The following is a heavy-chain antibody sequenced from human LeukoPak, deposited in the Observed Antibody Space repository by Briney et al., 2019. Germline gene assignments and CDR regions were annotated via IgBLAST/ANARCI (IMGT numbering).Heavy chain of an antibody. CDR3: ARARWGLLGPFDY. V-gene: IGHV3-30*04. J-gene: IGHJ4*02. CDR1: GFTFSSYA. CDR2: ISYDGSNK. D-gene: IGHD1-26*01. Sequence: GGSLRLSCAASGFTFSSYAMHWVRQAPGKGLEWVAVISYDGSNKYYADSVKGRFTISRDNSKNTLYLQMNSLRAEDTAVYYCARARWGLLGPFDYWGQGTLVTVSS.